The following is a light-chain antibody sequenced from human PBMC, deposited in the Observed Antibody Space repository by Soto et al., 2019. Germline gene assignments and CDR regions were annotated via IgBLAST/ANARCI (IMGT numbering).Light chain of an antibody. Sequence: DIQMTQSPSSLSASVGDRVTITCQASQDIKNYLNWYQQKPGKAPKLLIYEASNLETGVPSRFSGSVSGRSFTFSSSSLQPEDIATYYCQQCDDFITFGGGTRIEIK. CDR2: EAS. CDR1: QDIKNY. CDR3: QQCDDFIT. J-gene: IGKJ4*01. V-gene: IGKV1-33*01.